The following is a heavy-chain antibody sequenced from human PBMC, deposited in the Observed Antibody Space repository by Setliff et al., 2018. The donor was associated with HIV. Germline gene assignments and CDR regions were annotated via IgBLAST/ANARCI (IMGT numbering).Heavy chain of an antibody. CDR2: IYHTGSS. Sequence: NPSETLSLTCDVSGFSISSRYYWGWIRQSPGKGLEWIGNIYHTGSSYYNPSLNDRATISLDTSKNQFSLKLNSVTAADTAVYYCAGDVLDLVISVYGFWGQGIPVTVS. J-gene: IGHJ4*02. D-gene: IGHD3-22*01. V-gene: IGHV4-38-2*02. CDR3: AGDVLDLVISVYGF. CDR1: GFSISSRYY.